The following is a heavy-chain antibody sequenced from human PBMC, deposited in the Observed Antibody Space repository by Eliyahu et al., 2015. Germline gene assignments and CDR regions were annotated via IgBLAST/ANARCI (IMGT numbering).Heavy chain of an antibody. CDR1: GGSFXGYY. Sequence: QVQLQQWGAGLLKPSETLSLTCAVYGGSFXGYYWSWIRQPPGKGLEWIGEINHSGSTNYNPSLKSRVTISVDTSKNQFSLKLSSVTAADTAVYYCARGAARYLVRGYFDYWGQGTLVTVSS. CDR2: INHSGST. CDR3: ARGAARYLVRGYFDY. D-gene: IGHD3-16*02. J-gene: IGHJ4*02. V-gene: IGHV4-34*01.